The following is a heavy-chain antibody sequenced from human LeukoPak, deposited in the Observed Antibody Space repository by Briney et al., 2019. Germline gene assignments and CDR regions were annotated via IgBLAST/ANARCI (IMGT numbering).Heavy chain of an antibody. CDR1: GFTVSSNY. Sequence: PGGSLRLSCAASGFTVSSNYMSWVRQAPGKGLEWVSVIYSGGSTYYADSVKGRFTISRDNSKSTLYIQMNSLRAEDTAVYYCARGVVNYNWFDPWGQGTLVTVSS. CDR2: IYSGGST. CDR3: ARGVVNYNWFDP. V-gene: IGHV3-53*01. J-gene: IGHJ5*02. D-gene: IGHD3-22*01.